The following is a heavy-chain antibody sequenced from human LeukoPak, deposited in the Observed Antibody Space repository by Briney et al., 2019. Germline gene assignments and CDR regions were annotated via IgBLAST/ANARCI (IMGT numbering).Heavy chain of an antibody. CDR3: ARVGSRYYYYGMDV. D-gene: IGHD2-15*01. CDR2: INAGNGNT. J-gene: IGHJ6*02. Sequence: ASVKVSCMASGYIFTSYDMHWVRQAPGQRLEWMGWINAGNGNTKYSQKFQGRVTITRDTSAGTAYMELSSLRSEDTAVYYCARVGSRYYYYGMDVWGQGTTVTVSS. V-gene: IGHV1-3*01. CDR1: GYIFTSYD.